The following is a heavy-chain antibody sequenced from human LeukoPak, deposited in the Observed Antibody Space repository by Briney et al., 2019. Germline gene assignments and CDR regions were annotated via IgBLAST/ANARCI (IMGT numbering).Heavy chain of an antibody. D-gene: IGHD3-10*01. CDR3: ATRLGSGSYYIDHFDY. Sequence: ASVKVSCKVSGYTLTELSMHWVRQAPGKGLEWMGGFDPEDGETIYAQKFQGRVTMTEDTSTDTAYMGLSSLRSEDTAVYYCATRLGSGSYYIDHFDYWGQGTLVTVSS. CDR2: FDPEDGET. J-gene: IGHJ4*02. CDR1: GYTLTELS. V-gene: IGHV1-24*01.